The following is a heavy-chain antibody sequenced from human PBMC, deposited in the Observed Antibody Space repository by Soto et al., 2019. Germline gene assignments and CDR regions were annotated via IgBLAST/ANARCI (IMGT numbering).Heavy chain of an antibody. CDR2: ISGSGGST. CDR1: GFTFSSYA. V-gene: IGHV3-23*01. Sequence: HPGGSLRLSCAASGFTFSSYAMSWVRQAPGKGLEWVSAISGSGGSTYYADSVKGRFTISRDNSKNTLYLQMNSLRAEDTAVYYCAKVMVRGMDYRTETNYGMDVWGQGTTVTVSS. CDR3: AKVMVRGMDYRTETNYGMDV. D-gene: IGHD3-10*01. J-gene: IGHJ6*02.